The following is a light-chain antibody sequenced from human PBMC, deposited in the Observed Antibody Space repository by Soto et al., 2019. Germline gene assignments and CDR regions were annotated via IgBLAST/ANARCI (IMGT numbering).Light chain of an antibody. Sequence: QSVLTQPPSVSAAPGQRVTISCSGSSSNIGNNYVSWYRQFPGTAPQLLIHEDNKRPSGIPDRSSGSKSGTSATLGITGLQTGDEADYYCGTWDSSLTVSYVFGTGTKVTVL. CDR3: GTWDSSLTVSYV. CDR2: EDN. J-gene: IGLJ1*01. V-gene: IGLV1-51*02. CDR1: SSNIGNNY.